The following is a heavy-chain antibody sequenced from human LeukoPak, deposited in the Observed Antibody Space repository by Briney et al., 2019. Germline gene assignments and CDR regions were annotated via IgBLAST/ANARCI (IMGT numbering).Heavy chain of an antibody. J-gene: IGHJ4*02. V-gene: IGHV1-69*06. CDR2: IIPIFNTT. Sequence: SVKVSCKASADTFSNYPISWVRQAPGRGLEWMGGIIPIFNTTNHAQKFQGRATITADKSTNSAYMELSSLRSEDTAVYYCAREAGTTFRTTTFDSWGQGTRVTVSS. CDR3: AREAGTTFRTTTFDS. CDR1: ADTFSNYP. D-gene: IGHD1-1*01.